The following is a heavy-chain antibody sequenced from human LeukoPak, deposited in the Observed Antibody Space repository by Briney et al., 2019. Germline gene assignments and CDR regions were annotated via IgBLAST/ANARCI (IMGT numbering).Heavy chain of an antibody. CDR2: IYYSGST. Sequence: PSETLSLTCTVSGGSISSYYWSWIRQPPGKGLEWIGYIYYSGSTNYNPSLKSRVTISVDTSKNQFSLKLSSVTAADTAVYYCASLRANYYDSSGYENWFDPWGLGTLVTVTS. CDR3: ASLRANYYDSSGYENWFDP. CDR1: GGSISSYY. V-gene: IGHV4-59*01. J-gene: IGHJ5*02. D-gene: IGHD3-22*01.